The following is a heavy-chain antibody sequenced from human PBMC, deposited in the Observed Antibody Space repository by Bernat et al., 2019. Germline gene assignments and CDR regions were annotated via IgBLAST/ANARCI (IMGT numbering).Heavy chain of an antibody. CDR3: ARGHFFNSF. CDR1: GGSFSGYY. V-gene: IGHV4-34*01. CDR2: VSHTGSA. J-gene: IGHJ4*02. Sequence: QVQLDQWGAGLLKPSETLSLTCAVYGGSFSGYYWTWNRQPPGKGLEWIGEVSHTGSANYNPSLKSRVTISVDTSMNQFSLRLTSVTAADTAVYYCARGHFFNSFWGRGTPVTVSS.